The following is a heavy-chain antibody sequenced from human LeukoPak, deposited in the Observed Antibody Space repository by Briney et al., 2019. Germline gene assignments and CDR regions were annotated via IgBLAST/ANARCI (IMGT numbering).Heavy chain of an antibody. D-gene: IGHD1-7*01. J-gene: IGHJ6*02. CDR3: ATGPRRITGTTDYGMDV. Sequence: ASVKVSCKVSGYTLTELSMHWVRQAPGKGLEWMGGLDPEDGETTYAQKFQGRVTMTEDTSTDTAYMELSSLRSEDTAVYYCATGPRRITGTTDYGMDVWGQGTTVTVSS. CDR2: LDPEDGET. CDR1: GYTLTELS. V-gene: IGHV1-24*01.